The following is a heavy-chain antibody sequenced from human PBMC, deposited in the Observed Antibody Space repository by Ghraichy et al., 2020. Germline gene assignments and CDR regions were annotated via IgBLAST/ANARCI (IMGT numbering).Heavy chain of an antibody. CDR2: IHSTVECGTA. V-gene: IGHV3-15*01. CDR3: TPDTVMSITGTTYDQ. D-gene: IGHD1-20*01. J-gene: IGHJ4*02. CDR1: GFPFGSIR. Sequence: GGSLRLSCAASGFPFGSIRMSWVRQAPGKGLEWVGCIHSTVECGTAAYAEPVKGRFTISSDDSKNMLYLEMNTLKTEDTCVYYCTPDTVMSITGTTYDQWSQATRVSFSS.